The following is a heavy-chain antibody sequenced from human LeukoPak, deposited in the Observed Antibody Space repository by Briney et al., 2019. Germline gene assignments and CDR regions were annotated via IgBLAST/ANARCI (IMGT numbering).Heavy chain of an antibody. J-gene: IGHJ3*02. CDR1: GFRFSSYA. Sequence: GGSLRLSCAASGFRFSSYAMSWVRQAPGKGLEWVSAISGSGVSTYYADSVKGRFTVSRDNSKNTLYLQMNSLRAEDTAVYYCARREIVPAAISGAFDIWGQGTMVTVSS. CDR3: ARREIVPAAISGAFDI. CDR2: ISGSGVST. V-gene: IGHV3-23*01. D-gene: IGHD2-2*02.